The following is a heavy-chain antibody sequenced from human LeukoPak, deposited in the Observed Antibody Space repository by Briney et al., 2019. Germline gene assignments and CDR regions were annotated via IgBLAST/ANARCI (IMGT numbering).Heavy chain of an antibody. CDR3: SAYQHP. J-gene: IGHJ5*02. D-gene: IGHD2-2*01. V-gene: IGHV3-30-3*01. CDR2: ISYDGSNK. Sequence: PGGSLRLSCAASGFTFSSYAMHCVRQAPGKGLEWVAVISYDGSNKYYADSVKGRFTISRDNSKNTLYLQMNSLRAEDTAVYYCSAYQHPWGQGTLVTVSS. CDR1: GFTFSSYA.